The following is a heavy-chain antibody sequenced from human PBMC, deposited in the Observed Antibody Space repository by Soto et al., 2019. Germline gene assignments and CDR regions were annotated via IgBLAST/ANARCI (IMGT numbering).Heavy chain of an antibody. J-gene: IGHJ6*02. CDR2: IKQDGSEK. CDR1: GITFSSYW. CDR3: AKDQGIWSLYGMDV. Sequence: XGSLIVSWASSGITFSSYWMILVLQAPGKGLEWVANIKQDGSEKYYVDSVKGRFTISRDNAKNSLYLQMNSLRAEDTAVYYCAKDQGIWSLYGMDVWGQGTTVTVSS. V-gene: IGHV3-7*01. D-gene: IGHD3-3*01.